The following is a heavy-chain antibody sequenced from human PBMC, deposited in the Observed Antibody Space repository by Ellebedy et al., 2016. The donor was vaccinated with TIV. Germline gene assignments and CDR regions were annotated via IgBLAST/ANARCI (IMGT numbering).Heavy chain of an antibody. CDR1: GGSISSGGYY. CDR2: IYYSGST. V-gene: IGHV4-31*03. CDR3: ARGSSWYVALFDP. D-gene: IGHD6-13*01. J-gene: IGHJ5*02. Sequence: SETLSLXCTVSGGSISSGGYYWSWIRQHPGKGLEWIGYIYYSGSTYYNPSLKSRVTISVDTSKNQFSLKLSSVTAADTAVYYCARGSSWYVALFDPWGQGTLVTVSS.